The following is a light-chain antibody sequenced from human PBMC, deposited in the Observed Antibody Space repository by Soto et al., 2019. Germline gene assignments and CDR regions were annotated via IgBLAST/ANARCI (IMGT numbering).Light chain of an antibody. J-gene: IGLJ1*01. CDR2: NVY. Sequence: QSVLTQPASVSGSPGQSITISCTGTSSDVGAYNFVSWHQQHPGKAPKLIIYNVYDRPSGISYRFFGSKSGNTASLTISGLQGEDEADYYCSSYTISRTYVFGTGTKLTVL. CDR3: SSYTISRTYV. V-gene: IGLV2-14*03. CDR1: SSDVGAYNF.